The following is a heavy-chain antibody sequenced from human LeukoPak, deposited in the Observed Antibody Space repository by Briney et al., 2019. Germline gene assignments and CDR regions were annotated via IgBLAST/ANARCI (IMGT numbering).Heavy chain of an antibody. J-gene: IGHJ4*02. Sequence: GGSLRLSCAASGFTFSTYWMNWVRQAPGKGLEWVANMNHDGTEKYYVDSVKGRCTISRDNAKNSVFLQMYSLRAEDTGVYYCTRARYPYTAGWFSFDYWGQGALVTVSS. CDR3: TRARYPYTAGWFSFDY. CDR2: MNHDGTEK. D-gene: IGHD6-19*01. CDR1: GFTFSTYW. V-gene: IGHV3-7*04.